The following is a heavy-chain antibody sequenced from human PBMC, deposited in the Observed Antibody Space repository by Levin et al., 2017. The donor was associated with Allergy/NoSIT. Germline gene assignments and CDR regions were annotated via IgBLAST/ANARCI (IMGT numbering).Heavy chain of an antibody. V-gene: IGHV4-39*01. CDR2: IYYSGST. CDR3: GRLGPLLHLDSSSRREPFDY. CDR1: GDSISSSSYY. D-gene: IGHD6-13*01. Sequence: SETLSLTCTVSGDSISSSSYYWGWVRQPPGKGLEWIASIYYSGSTYYNPSLKSRVTISVDTSKNQVSLKLSSVTAADTARYYCGRLGPLLHLDSSSRREPFDYWGQGTLVTVSS. J-gene: IGHJ4*02.